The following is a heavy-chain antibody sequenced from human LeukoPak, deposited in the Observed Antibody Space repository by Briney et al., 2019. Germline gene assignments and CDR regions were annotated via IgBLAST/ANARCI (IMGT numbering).Heavy chain of an antibody. J-gene: IGHJ3*02. CDR1: GLTVSSNY. D-gene: IGHD2-8*02. CDR2: IYGGGST. Sequence: GGSLRLSCAASGLTVSSNYMSWVRQAPGKGLEWVSVIYGGGSTYYADSVKGRFTISRDNSKNTLYLQMNSLNAEDTAVYYCAREDPGHWSRRAFDIWGQGTVVTVTS. V-gene: IGHV3-53*01. CDR3: AREDPGHWSRRAFDI.